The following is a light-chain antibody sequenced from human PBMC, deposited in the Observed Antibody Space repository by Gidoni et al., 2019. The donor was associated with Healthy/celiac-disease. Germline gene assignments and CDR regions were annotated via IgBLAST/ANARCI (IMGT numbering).Light chain of an antibody. CDR2: AAS. J-gene: IGKJ1*01. CDR3: QQLNSYPRT. CDR1: QGIRSY. Sequence: DIQLTQSPSFLSASVGDRVTITCRASQGIRSYLAWYQQKPGKAPNLLIYAASTLQSGVQSRFSGSGSGTELTLTISSLQPEDFATYYCQQLNSYPRTFGQGTKVEIK. V-gene: IGKV1-9*01.